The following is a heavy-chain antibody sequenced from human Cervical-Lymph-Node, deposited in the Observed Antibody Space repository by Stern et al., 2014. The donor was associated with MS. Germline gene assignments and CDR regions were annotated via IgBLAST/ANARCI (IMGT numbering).Heavy chain of an antibody. D-gene: IGHD2-8*01. CDR2: MSAYNGNT. Sequence: VQLVESGAEVMKPGASVKVSCKASGYTFGSYGITWVRQAPGQGLEGMGWMSAYNGNTNYAQKIHDRVTMTRDTSTNTAYMELRSLRSDDTGMYYCARGNGEFDFWGQGTLVTVSS. J-gene: IGHJ4*02. V-gene: IGHV1-18*01. CDR3: ARGNGEFDF. CDR1: GYTFGSYG.